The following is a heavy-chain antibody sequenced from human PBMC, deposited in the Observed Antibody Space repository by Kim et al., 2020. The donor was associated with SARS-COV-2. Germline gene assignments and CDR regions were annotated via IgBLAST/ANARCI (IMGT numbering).Heavy chain of an antibody. Sequence: GGSLRLSCAASGFTFSSYAMHWVRQAPGKGLEWVAVISYDGSNKYYADSVKGRFTISRDNSKNTLYLQMNSLRVEDTAVYYCARGYDILTGYLYFDYWGQGTLVTVSS. CDR3: ARGYDILTGYLYFDY. CDR2: ISYDGSNK. CDR1: GFTFSSYA. D-gene: IGHD3-9*01. J-gene: IGHJ4*02. V-gene: IGHV3-30*04.